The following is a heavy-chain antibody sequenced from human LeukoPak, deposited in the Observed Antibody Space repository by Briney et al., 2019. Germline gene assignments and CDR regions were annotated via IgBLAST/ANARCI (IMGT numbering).Heavy chain of an antibody. CDR3: ARVGPRQGGSREPRDYYYMDV. D-gene: IGHD1-14*01. CDR2: FDPEDGET. V-gene: IGHV1-24*01. J-gene: IGHJ6*03. Sequence: ASVKVSCKVSGYTLTELSMHWVRQAPGKGLEWMGGFDPEDGETIYAQKFQGRVTMTEDTSTDTAYMELSSLRSADTAVYYCARVGPRQGGSREPRDYYYMDVWGKGTTVTVSS. CDR1: GYTLTELS.